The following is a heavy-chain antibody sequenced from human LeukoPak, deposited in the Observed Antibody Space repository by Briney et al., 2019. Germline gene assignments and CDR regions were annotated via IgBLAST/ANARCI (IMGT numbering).Heavy chain of an antibody. J-gene: IGHJ4*02. CDR3: ARISYDSSGYYDY. D-gene: IGHD3-22*01. CDR2: IDSGGNIT. CDR1: GFTFSSYW. V-gene: IGHV3-74*03. Sequence: GGSLRLSCAASGFTFSSYWIHWVCQAPGKGLVWVSRIDSGGNITTYADSVKGRFTISRDNAKNTLYLQMNSLRAEDTAVYYCARISYDSSGYYDYWGQGTLVTVSS.